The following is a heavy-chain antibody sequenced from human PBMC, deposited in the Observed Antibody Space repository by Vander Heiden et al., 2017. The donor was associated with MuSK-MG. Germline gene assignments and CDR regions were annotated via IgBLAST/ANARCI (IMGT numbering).Heavy chain of an antibody. CDR2: MSYDGSNE. CDR1: GFSFSRYV. V-gene: IGHV3-30*04. D-gene: IGHD5-12*01. CDR3: VREGEYNVYDGGYFDY. Sequence: QVRLVESGGGVVQPGRALRLSCEASGFSFSRYVLHWVRQAPGKGLEWVALMSYDGSNEYYTDSVQGRFTISRDSSKITLYLQMNSLRAEDTAMYYCVREGEYNVYDGGYFDYWGQGPLVTVSS. J-gene: IGHJ4*02.